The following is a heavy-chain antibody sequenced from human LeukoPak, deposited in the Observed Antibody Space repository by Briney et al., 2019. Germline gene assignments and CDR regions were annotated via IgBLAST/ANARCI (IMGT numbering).Heavy chain of an antibody. Sequence: GGSLRLSRAVWGFTYSIYVMHWVREAPGKGLECGAFIWYDGNNKYYADSVKGQFTISRDNSKNTLYLQMNSLRAEDTAVYYCAKDMAATIDYWGQGTLVTASS. J-gene: IGHJ4*02. CDR3: AKDMAATIDY. CDR1: GFTYSIYV. D-gene: IGHD6-25*01. CDR2: IWYDGNNK. V-gene: IGHV3-30*02.